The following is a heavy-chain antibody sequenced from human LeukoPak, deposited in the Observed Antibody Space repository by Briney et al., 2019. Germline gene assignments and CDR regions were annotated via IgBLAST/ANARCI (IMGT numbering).Heavy chain of an antibody. Sequence: GGSLRLSCAASGFTFSSYAMHWVRQAPGKGLEWVAVISYDGSNKYYADSVKGRFTISRDNSKNTLYLQMNSLRAEDTAVYYCARDEGSPYYYGMDVWGQGTTVTVSS. J-gene: IGHJ6*02. V-gene: IGHV3-30-3*01. CDR2: ISYDGSNK. CDR1: GFTFSSYA. CDR3: ARDEGSPYYYGMDV.